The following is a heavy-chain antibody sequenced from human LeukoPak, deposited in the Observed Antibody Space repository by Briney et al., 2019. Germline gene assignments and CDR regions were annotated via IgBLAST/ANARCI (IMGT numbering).Heavy chain of an antibody. CDR2: IKQDGSEK. CDR3: ARDLRFLEWLLYGDAFDI. D-gene: IGHD3-3*01. Sequence: GGSLRLSCAASGFTFSSYWMSWVRQAPGKGLEWVANIKQDGSEKYYVDPVKGRFTISRDNAKNSLYLQMNSLRAEDTAVYYCARDLRFLEWLLYGDAFDIWGQGTMVTVSS. V-gene: IGHV3-7*01. CDR1: GFTFSSYW. J-gene: IGHJ3*02.